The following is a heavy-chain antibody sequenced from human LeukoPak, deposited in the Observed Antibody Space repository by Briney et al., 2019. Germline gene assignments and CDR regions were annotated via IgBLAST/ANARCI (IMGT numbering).Heavy chain of an antibody. CDR2: IIPILGIA. CDR3: ARVSVSYGYFDY. CDR1: GGTFSSYT. V-gene: IGHV1-69*02. D-gene: IGHD5-18*01. Sequence: SVKVSCKASGGTFSSYTISWVRQAPGQGLEWMGKIIPILGIANYAQKFQGRVTITADKSTSTAYMELSSLRSEDTAVYYCARVSVSYGYFDYWGQGTLVTVSS. J-gene: IGHJ4*02.